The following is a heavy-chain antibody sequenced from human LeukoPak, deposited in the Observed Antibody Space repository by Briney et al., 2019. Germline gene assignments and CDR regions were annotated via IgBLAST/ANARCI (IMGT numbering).Heavy chain of an antibody. CDR3: ARHFNAYLRSDY. V-gene: IGHV4-59*08. Sequence: SETLSLTCTVSGGSISSYYWSWIRQPPGKGLEWIGYIYYSGSTNYNPSLKSRVTISVDTSKNQFSLKLSSVTAADTAVYYCARHFNAYLRSDYWGQGTLVTVSS. CDR2: IYYSGST. J-gene: IGHJ4*02. CDR1: GGSISSYY.